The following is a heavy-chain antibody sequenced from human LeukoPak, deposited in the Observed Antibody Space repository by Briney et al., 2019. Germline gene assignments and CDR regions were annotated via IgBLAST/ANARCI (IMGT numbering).Heavy chain of an antibody. CDR3: ARRVSSSGWFDP. CDR1: GYGFTSYW. Sequence: GESLKISGKGSGYGFTSYWISGVRQMPGKGREWRGRIDPSDSYTNYSPSFQGHVTISADKSISTAYLQWSSLKASDTAMYYCARRVSSSGWFDPWGQGTLVTVSS. V-gene: IGHV5-10-1*01. D-gene: IGHD6-6*01. CDR2: IDPSDSYT. J-gene: IGHJ5*02.